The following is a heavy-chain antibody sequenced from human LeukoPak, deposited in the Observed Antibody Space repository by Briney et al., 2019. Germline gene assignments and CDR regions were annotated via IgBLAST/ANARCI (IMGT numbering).Heavy chain of an antibody. CDR2: ISSSSSYI. J-gene: IGHJ6*03. D-gene: IGHD3-10*01. Sequence: GGSLRLSCAASGFTFSSYSMKWVRQAPGKGLEWVSSISSSSSYIYYADSVKGRFTISRDNAKNSLYLQMNSLRAEDTAVYYCAKNGVMVRGVISIQGYYYYMDVWGKGTTVTVSS. CDR3: AKNGVMVRGVISIQGYYYYMDV. V-gene: IGHV3-21*04. CDR1: GFTFSSYS.